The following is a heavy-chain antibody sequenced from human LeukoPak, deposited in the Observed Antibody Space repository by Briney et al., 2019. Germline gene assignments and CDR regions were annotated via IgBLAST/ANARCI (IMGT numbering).Heavy chain of an antibody. D-gene: IGHD2-21*02. Sequence: GGSLRLSCVASGFTFSSYSMSWVRQAPGKGLEWVSDISGTGGSTYYADSVKGRFTFSRDNSKNTLYLQMNSLRAEDTAVYYCAKGGDLSYWYFDLWGRGTLVTVSS. J-gene: IGHJ2*01. CDR1: GFTFSSYS. CDR2: ISGTGGST. CDR3: AKGGDLSYWYFDL. V-gene: IGHV3-23*01.